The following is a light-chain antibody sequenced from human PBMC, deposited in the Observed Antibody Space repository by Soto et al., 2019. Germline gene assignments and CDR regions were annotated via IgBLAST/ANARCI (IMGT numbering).Light chain of an antibody. CDR2: EVN. CDR1: SSDVGGYNY. CDR3: SSYSSGSTLWV. V-gene: IGLV2-14*01. J-gene: IGLJ3*02. Sequence: QSALTQPASVSGSPGQSITISCTGTSSDVGGYNYVSWYQQYPGKAPKLMIYEVNNRPSGVSNRFSGSKSGNTASLTISGLQAEDEADYYCSSYSSGSTLWVFGGWTKLTVL.